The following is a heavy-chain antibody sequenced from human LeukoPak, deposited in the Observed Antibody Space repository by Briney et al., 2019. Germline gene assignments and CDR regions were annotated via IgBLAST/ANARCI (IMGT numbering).Heavy chain of an antibody. V-gene: IGHV1-18*01. CDR1: GYTFTSYG. CDR3: ATTMVRGVITGAFGI. CDR2: ISAYNGNT. Sequence: ASVKVSCKASGYTFTSYGISWVRQAPGQGLEWMGWISAYNGNTNCAQKLQGRVTMTTDTSTSTAYMELRSLRSDDTAVYYCATTMVRGVITGAFGIWGQGTMVTVSS. D-gene: IGHD3-10*01. J-gene: IGHJ3*02.